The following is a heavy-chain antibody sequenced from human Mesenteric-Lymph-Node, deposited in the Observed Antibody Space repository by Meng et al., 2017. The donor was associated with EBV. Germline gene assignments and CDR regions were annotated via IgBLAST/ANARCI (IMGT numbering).Heavy chain of an antibody. CDR2: IYYSGST. D-gene: IGHD3-22*01. J-gene: IGHJ4*02. CDR1: GGSVSSGSYY. CDR3: ARTYYYDSSGYAPFDY. Sequence: QVQLQESGPGLVKPSETLSLTCTVSGGSVSSGSYYWSWIRQPPGKGLEWIGYIYYSGSTNYNPSLKSRVTISVDTSKNQFSLKLSSVTAADTAVYYCARTYYYDSSGYAPFDYWGQGTLVTVSS. V-gene: IGHV4-61*01.